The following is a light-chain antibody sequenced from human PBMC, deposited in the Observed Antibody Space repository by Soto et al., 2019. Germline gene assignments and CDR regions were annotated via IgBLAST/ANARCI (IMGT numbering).Light chain of an antibody. J-gene: IGLJ1*01. CDR2: DVN. CDR3: CSYAGSSTTYV. Sequence: QSVLTQPGSLSGSPGQSVTISCTGTSNDVGRFDYVSWYQQHPGKAPKVIIYDVNERPSGVPNRFSGSKSGNTASLTISGLQADDEADYYCCSYAGSSTTYVFGTGTKVTVL. CDR1: SNDVGRFDY. V-gene: IGLV2-11*01.